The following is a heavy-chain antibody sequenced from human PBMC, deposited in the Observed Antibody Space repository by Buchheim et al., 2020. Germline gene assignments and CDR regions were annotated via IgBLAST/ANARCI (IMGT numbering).Heavy chain of an antibody. CDR1: GFTFRTYG. J-gene: IGHJ4*02. Sequence: QVQLVESGGGVVQPGRSLRLSCAASGFTFRTYGMHWVRQAPGKGLEWVAVISYDGSNKYYADSVKGRFTISRDNSKNTLYLQMNSLRAEDTAVYYCAKGRVDTATNRGAYFDYWGQGTL. V-gene: IGHV3-30*18. CDR3: AKGRVDTATNRGAYFDY. D-gene: IGHD5-18*01. CDR2: ISYDGSNK.